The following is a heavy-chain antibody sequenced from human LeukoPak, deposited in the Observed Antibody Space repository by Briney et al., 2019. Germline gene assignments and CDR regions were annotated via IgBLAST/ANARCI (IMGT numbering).Heavy chain of an antibody. CDR2: IYTSGST. J-gene: IGHJ5*02. V-gene: IGHV4-61*09. CDR1: GGSISSGTYY. CDR3: ASGTAPGIYNWFDP. D-gene: IGHD6-13*01. Sequence: SETLSLTCTVSGGSISSGTYYWSWIRQPAGKGLEWIGHIYTSGSTNYNPSLKSRVTISVDPSKNQFSLKLSSVTAADTAVYYCASGTAPGIYNWFDPWGQGTLVTVSS.